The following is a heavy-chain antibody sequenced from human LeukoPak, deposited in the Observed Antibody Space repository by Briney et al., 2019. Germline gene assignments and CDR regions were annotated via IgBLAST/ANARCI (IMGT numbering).Heavy chain of an antibody. V-gene: IGHV4-4*07. J-gene: IGHJ4*02. Sequence: SETLSLTCIVSGGSISSYYWTWIRQPAGQRMEWIGRIYTSGSTNYNPSLKSRVTISVDRSRSQISLRLSSVTAADTAVYYCAVGGSGGNCYDYWGQGTLVTVSS. D-gene: IGHD2-15*01. CDR1: GGSISSYY. CDR3: AVGGSGGNCYDY. CDR2: IYTSGST.